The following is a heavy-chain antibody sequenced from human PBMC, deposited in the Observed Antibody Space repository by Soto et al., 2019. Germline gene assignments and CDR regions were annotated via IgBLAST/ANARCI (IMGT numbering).Heavy chain of an antibody. J-gene: IGHJ6*02. V-gene: IGHV1-2*04. CDR2: INPNSGGT. D-gene: IGHD1-26*01. Sequence: GAYVKVSCKASGYTFTGYYMYWVRQAPGQGLEWMGWINPNSGGTNYAQKFQGWVTMTRDTSISTAYMELSRLRSDDTAVYYCARHGVGATTPYYYYGMDVWGQGTTVTVSS. CDR3: ARHGVGATTPYYYYGMDV. CDR1: GYTFTGYY.